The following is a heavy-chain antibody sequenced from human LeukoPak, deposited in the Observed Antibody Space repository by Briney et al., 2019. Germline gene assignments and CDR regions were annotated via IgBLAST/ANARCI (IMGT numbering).Heavy chain of an antibody. CDR2: IWYDGSNK. Sequence: GGSLRLSCAASGFTFSSYGMHWVRQAPGKGLEWVAVIWYDGSNKYYADSVKGRFTISRDNSKNTLYLQMNSLRAEDTAVYYCAKEYLRGVVRGVRNWFDPWGQGTLVTVSS. D-gene: IGHD3-10*01. CDR1: GFTFSSYG. CDR3: AKEYLRGVVRGVRNWFDP. V-gene: IGHV3-33*06. J-gene: IGHJ5*02.